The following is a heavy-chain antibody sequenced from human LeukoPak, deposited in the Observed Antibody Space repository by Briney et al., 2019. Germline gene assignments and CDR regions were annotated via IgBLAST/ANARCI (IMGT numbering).Heavy chain of an antibody. V-gene: IGHV4-39*07. J-gene: IGHJ3*02. D-gene: IGHD5-18*01. Sequence: SETLSLTCTVSGVSISSSNSYWGWIRQPPGKGLEWIGSIYYSGNTYYNASLKSQVSISIDTSKNQFSLKLSSVTAAETAVYYCAGDVRLPRRAFDIWGQGTMVTVSS. CDR2: IYYSGNT. CDR1: GVSISSSNSY. CDR3: AGDVRLPRRAFDI.